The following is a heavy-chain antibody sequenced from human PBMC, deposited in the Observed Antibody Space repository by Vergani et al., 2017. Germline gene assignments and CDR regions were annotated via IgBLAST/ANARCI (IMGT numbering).Heavy chain of an antibody. CDR1: GFTFSSYA. CDR2: ISGSGGST. D-gene: IGHD5-24*01. J-gene: IGHJ4*02. CDR3: AKDWGERWLQSSGDY. Sequence: EVQLLESGGGLVQPGGSLRLSCAASGFTFSSYAMSWVRQAPGKGLDWVSAISGSGGSTYYADSVKGRFTISRDNSRNTLYLQMNSLRAEDTAVYYCAKDWGERWLQSSGDYWGQGTLVTVSS. V-gene: IGHV3-23*01.